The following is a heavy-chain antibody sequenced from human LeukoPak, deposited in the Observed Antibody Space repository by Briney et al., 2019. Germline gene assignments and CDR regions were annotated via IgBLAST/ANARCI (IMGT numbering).Heavy chain of an antibody. D-gene: IGHD2-15*01. Sequence: GRSLRLSCAASGFTFSSYAMSWVRQAPGKGLEWVSAISGSGGSTYYADSVKGRFTISRDNSKNTLYLQMNSLRAEDTAVYYCAKAVGRYCSGGSCYMDWWGQGTLVTVSS. CDR1: GFTFSSYA. V-gene: IGHV3-23*01. CDR3: AKAVGRYCSGGSCYMDW. J-gene: IGHJ4*02. CDR2: ISGSGGST.